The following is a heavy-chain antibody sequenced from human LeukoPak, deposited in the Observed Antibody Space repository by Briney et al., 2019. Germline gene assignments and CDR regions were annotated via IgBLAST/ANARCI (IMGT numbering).Heavy chain of an antibody. CDR2: ISGSGGRT. CDR1: GFTFSSYG. J-gene: IGHJ4*02. Sequence: GGSLRLSCAASGFTFSSYGMSWVRQAPGKGLEWVSAISGSGGRTYYADSVKGRFTISRDNSKNTLYLQMNSLRAEDTAVYYCVREVRREGDQFDYWGQGTLVTVSS. V-gene: IGHV3-23*01. CDR3: VREVRREGDQFDY. D-gene: IGHD2-21*01.